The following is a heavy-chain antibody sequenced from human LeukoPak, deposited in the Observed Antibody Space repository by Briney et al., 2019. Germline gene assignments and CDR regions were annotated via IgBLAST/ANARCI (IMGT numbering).Heavy chain of an antibody. Sequence: GGSLRLSCAASGFTFSSYAMNWVRQAPGKGLEWVSSISGSDDNTYYADSVKGRFTISRDNSKNTLYLQMNSLRAEDTAVYYCAKGTGTTFRFRTYSYFYHMEVWGKGTTVTVSS. CDR3: AKGTGTTFRFRTYSYFYHMEV. D-gene: IGHD1-7*01. CDR2: ISGSDDNT. J-gene: IGHJ6*03. CDR1: GFTFSSYA. V-gene: IGHV3-23*01.